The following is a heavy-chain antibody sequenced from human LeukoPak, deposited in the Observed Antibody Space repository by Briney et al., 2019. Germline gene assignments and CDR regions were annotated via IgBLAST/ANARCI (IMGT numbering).Heavy chain of an antibody. J-gene: IGHJ3*02. CDR3: AKEMWVGGTGLGAFDI. CDR1: GFTFDDYA. CDR2: ISWNSGSI. D-gene: IGHD3-10*01. Sequence: HTGGSLRLSCAASGFTFDDYAMHWVRQAPGKGLEWVSGISWNSGSIGYADSVKGRFTISRDNAKNSLYLQMNSLRAEDTALYYCAKEMWVGGTGLGAFDIWGQGTMVTVSS. V-gene: IGHV3-9*01.